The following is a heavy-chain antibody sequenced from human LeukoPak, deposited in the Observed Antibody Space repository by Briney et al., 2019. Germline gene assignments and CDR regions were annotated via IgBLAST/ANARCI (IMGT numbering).Heavy chain of an antibody. Sequence: GGSLRLSCAASGFTFTNAWMSWVRQAPGKGLEWVGRIRSKTDGGTTDYAAPVKGRFTISRDDSKDTLYLQMNSLRAEDTAVYYCATSYDSSGYYWSPGFDYWGQGTLVTVSS. CDR1: GFTFTNAW. CDR3: ATSYDSSGYYWSPGFDY. CDR2: IRSKTDGGTT. J-gene: IGHJ4*02. D-gene: IGHD3-22*01. V-gene: IGHV3-15*01.